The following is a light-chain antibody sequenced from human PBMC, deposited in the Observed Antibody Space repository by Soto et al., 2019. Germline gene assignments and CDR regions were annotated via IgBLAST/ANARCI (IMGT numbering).Light chain of an antibody. CDR2: AAS. J-gene: IGKJ5*01. V-gene: IGKV1-39*01. CDR1: QTINTY. Sequence: DTQMTQSPSSLSASVGDRVTITCRASQTINTYLNWYQQKPGKAPKLLIHAASSLQSGVPSRFSGSGSGTDFTLTISSLQPEDFATYYCQQSYSTPPVTFGQGTRLEIK. CDR3: QQSYSTPPVT.